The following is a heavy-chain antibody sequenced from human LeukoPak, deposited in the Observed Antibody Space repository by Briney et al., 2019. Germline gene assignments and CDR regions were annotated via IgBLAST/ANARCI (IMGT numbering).Heavy chain of an antibody. Sequence: GGSLRLSCAASGFTFSSYWMHWVRQAPGKRLVWVSRINSDGSSTSYADSVKGRFTISRDNAKNTLYLQMNSLRAEDTAVYYCARSGALYYGMDVWGQGTTVTVSS. CDR2: INSDGSST. CDR3: ARSGALYYGMDV. V-gene: IGHV3-74*01. J-gene: IGHJ6*02. D-gene: IGHD2-15*01. CDR1: GFTFSSYW.